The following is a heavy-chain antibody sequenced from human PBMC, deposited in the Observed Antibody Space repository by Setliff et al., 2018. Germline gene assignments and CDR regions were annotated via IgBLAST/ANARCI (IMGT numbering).Heavy chain of an antibody. D-gene: IGHD2-15*01. CDR3: ARTCSGSGCYAGLES. Sequence: PGESLKISCAASGFNFNTYTMSWVRQAPGKGLDWVAYIWYDGSYTYYTGSVKGRFTISRDNSRNTVYLQMNSLRPDDTAVYYCARTCSGSGCYAGLESWGQGTPVTVSS. CDR2: IWYDGSYT. CDR1: GFNFNTYT. V-gene: IGHV3-30*02. J-gene: IGHJ4*02.